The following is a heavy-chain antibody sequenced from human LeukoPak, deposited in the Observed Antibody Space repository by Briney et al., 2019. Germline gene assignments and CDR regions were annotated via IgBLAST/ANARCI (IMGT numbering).Heavy chain of an antibody. CDR2: IIPIFGTA. V-gene: IGHV1-69*13. Sequence: SVKVSCKASGGTFSSYAISWVRQAPGQGLEWMGGIIPIFGTANYAQKFQGRVTITADESTSTAYMELSSPRSEDTAVYYCARDYYDSSGYYSRPLDYWGQGTLVTVSS. CDR1: GGTFSSYA. J-gene: IGHJ4*02. D-gene: IGHD3-22*01. CDR3: ARDYYDSSGYYSRPLDY.